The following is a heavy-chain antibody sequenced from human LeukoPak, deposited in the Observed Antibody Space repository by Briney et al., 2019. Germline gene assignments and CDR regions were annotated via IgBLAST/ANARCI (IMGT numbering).Heavy chain of an antibody. V-gene: IGHV1-69*13. CDR3: ASGVCSSTSCYDVHVDY. D-gene: IGHD2-2*01. CDR1: GGTFSSYA. J-gene: IGHJ4*02. Sequence: SVKVSCKASGGTFSSYAISWVRQAPGQGLEGMGGIIPIFWTAKYAQEFQDRGTNNADEYTSTDYMELRSLSCEDTAVYYCASGVCSSTSCYDVHVDYWGQGTLVTVSS. CDR2: IIPIFWTA.